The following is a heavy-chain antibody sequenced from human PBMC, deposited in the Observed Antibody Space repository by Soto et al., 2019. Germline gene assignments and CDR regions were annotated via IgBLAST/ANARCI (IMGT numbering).Heavy chain of an antibody. CDR1: GFSLKTTGEC. Sequence: FGPTLVNPTQTLTVNCTFSGFSLKTTGECVSWIRQPPGKALEWLALICWDDDKDYSTSLRTRLTISKDTSKNQVLLTMTNMDPVDTATYYCARSTLYDYVWGSCRQFFDSWGPGALVNVSS. J-gene: IGHJ4*02. V-gene: IGHV2-70*13. CDR3: ARSTLYDYVWGSCRQFFDS. D-gene: IGHD3-16*02. CDR2: ICWDDDK.